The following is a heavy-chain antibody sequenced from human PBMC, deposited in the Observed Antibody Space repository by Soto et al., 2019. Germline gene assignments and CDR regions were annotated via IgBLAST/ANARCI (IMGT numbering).Heavy chain of an antibody. CDR1: GYTFTSYW. CDR2: IYPSDSDI. CDR3: VRSGTSSGRFSDY. V-gene: IGHV5-51*01. J-gene: IGHJ4*02. D-gene: IGHD2-15*01. Sequence: GESLKISCKGSGYTFTSYWIGWVRQMPGEGLEWMGVIYPSDSDIRYSPSFQGKVTISADKSITTAYLQWGSLKAADTAMYYCVRSGTSSGRFSDYWDQGTLVAVSS.